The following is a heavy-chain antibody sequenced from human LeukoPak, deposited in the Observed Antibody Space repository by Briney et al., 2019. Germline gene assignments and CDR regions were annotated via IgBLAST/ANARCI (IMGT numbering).Heavy chain of an antibody. Sequence: SETLSLSCTVSGGSISSSSYYWGWIRQPPGKGLEWVVSSYYSGSTYYNPSLKGRVTISVDTSKNQFSLKLSSVTAADTAVYYCASRNYYDSSGYSRVDYWGQGTLVTVSS. CDR1: GGSISSSSYY. CDR2: SYYSGST. J-gene: IGHJ4*02. V-gene: IGHV4-39*01. CDR3: ASRNYYDSSGYSRVDY. D-gene: IGHD3-22*01.